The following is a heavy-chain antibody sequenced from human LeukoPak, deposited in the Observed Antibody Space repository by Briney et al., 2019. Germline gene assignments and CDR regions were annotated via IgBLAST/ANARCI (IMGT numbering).Heavy chain of an antibody. CDR1: EFSVGSNY. D-gene: IGHD6-13*01. CDR3: ARGGVYSSRGIDY. V-gene: IGHV3-66*01. CDR2: IYRGDGT. Sequence: PGGSLRLSCAASEFSVGSNYMSWVRQAPGKGLEWVSIIYRGDGTYYADSVKGRFTISRDNAKNSLYLQMNSLRAEDTAVYYCARGGVYSSRGIDYWGQGTLVTVSS. J-gene: IGHJ4*02.